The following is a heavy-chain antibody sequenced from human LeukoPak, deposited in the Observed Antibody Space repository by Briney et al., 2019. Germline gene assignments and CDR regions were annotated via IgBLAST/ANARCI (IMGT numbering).Heavy chain of an antibody. CDR2: LIPILGIA. CDR3: ARDEVAGYY. J-gene: IGHJ4*02. CDR1: GGTFTIYA. D-gene: IGHD2-15*01. Sequence: SVTVSFKASGGTFTIYAISWVRQAPGQGLEWMGRLIPILGIANYAQKFQDRVTITADKSTSTAYMELSSLRSEDTAVYFCARDEVAGYYWGQGTLVTVSS. V-gene: IGHV1-69*04.